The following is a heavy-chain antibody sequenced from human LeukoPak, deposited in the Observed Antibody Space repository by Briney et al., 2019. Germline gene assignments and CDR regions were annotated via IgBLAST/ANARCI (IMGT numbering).Heavy chain of an antibody. Sequence: GGSLRLSCAASGFTVSSNYMSWVRQAPGKELEWVSVIYSGGSTYYADSVKGRFTISRHNSKNTLYLQMNSLRAEDTAVYYCARGYSSGWYAFDYWGQGTLVTVSS. CDR3: ARGYSSGWYAFDY. J-gene: IGHJ4*02. D-gene: IGHD6-19*01. V-gene: IGHV3-53*04. CDR2: IYSGGST. CDR1: GFTVSSNY.